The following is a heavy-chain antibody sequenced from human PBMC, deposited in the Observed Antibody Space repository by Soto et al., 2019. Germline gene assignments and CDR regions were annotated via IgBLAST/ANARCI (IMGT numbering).Heavy chain of an antibody. CDR1: GFTFSGSA. J-gene: IGHJ5*01. Sequence: EVQLVESGGGLVQPGGSLKLSCAASGFTFSGSAMHWVRQASGKGLEWVGRIRSKANSYATAYAASVKGSFTISRDDSKNTAYLQMNSLKIEDTSVDYCTSAAIPLVSNSWGRGTLVTVCS. V-gene: IGHV3-73*01. CDR2: IRSKANSYAT. CDR3: TSAAIPLVSNS. D-gene: IGHD2-21*02.